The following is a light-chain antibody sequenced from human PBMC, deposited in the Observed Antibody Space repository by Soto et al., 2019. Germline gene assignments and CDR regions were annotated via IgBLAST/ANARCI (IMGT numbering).Light chain of an antibody. J-gene: IGKJ4*01. V-gene: IGKV3-15*01. CDR2: GAS. Sequence: EIVMTQSPATLSVSPGERAALSCRASQSLTSYLAWFQQKPGQAPSLLIYGASARATGIPDRFSGSGSGTEFTLNINSLQSEDFAVYFCQQYYSWPLTFGGGPTVEIK. CDR1: QSLTSY. CDR3: QQYYSWPLT.